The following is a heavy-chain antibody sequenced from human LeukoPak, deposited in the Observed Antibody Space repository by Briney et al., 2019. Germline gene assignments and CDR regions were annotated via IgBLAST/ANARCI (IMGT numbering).Heavy chain of an antibody. V-gene: IGHV1-69*06. CDR1: GGTFSSYA. CDR2: IIPIFGTA. J-gene: IGHJ6*03. CDR3: ARDSNAYGYYYMDV. D-gene: IGHD4-11*01. Sequence: SVKVSCKASGGTFSSYAISWVRQAPGQGLEWMGGIIPIFGTANYAQKFQGRVTITADKSTSTVYMELSSLRSEDTAVYYCARDSNAYGYYYMDVWGKGTTVTVSS.